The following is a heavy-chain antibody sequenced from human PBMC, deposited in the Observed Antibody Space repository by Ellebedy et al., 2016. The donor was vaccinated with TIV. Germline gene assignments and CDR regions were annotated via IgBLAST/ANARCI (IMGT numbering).Heavy chain of an antibody. CDR1: GFPYSSHW. V-gene: IGHV3-74*01. J-gene: IGHJ5*02. D-gene: IGHD3-3*01. CDR3: TREHWSSLPS. Sequence: GESLKISCTAPGFPYSSHWMHWVRQPPGKGLVWVSGITGNGRGTNYADSVRGRFVISRDNAKNILYLQMNSLGADDTAVYYCTREHWSSLPSWGQGTLVTVSS. CDR2: ITGNGRGT.